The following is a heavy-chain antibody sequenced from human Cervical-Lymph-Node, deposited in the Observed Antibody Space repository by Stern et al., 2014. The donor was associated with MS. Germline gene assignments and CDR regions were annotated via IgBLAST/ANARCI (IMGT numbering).Heavy chain of an antibody. D-gene: IGHD3-22*01. J-gene: IGHJ4*02. CDR2: IYWDDDK. CDR1: GFSLSTSGVG. CDR3: ARQSSAYYYDSSGPYYFDY. Sequence: QITLKESGPTLVKPTQTLTLTCTFSGFSLSTSGVGVGWIRQPPGKALEWLALIYWDDDKRYSPSLKSRLTITKDTSKNQVVLTMTNTDPVDTATYYCARQSSAYYYDSSGPYYFDYWGQGTLVTVSS. V-gene: IGHV2-5*02.